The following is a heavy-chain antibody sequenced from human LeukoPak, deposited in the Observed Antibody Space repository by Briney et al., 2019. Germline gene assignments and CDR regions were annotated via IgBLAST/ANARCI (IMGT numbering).Heavy chain of an antibody. D-gene: IGHD3-3*01. V-gene: IGHV3-30*02. J-gene: IGHJ3*02. CDR1: GFTFSSYG. Sequence: PGGSLGLSCAASGFTFSSYGMHWVRQAPGKGLEWVAFIRYDGSNKYYADSVKGRFTISRDNSKNTLYLQMNSLRAEDTAVYYCAKPRRFWSGYSPDAFDIWGQGTMVTVSS. CDR3: AKPRRFWSGYSPDAFDI. CDR2: IRYDGSNK.